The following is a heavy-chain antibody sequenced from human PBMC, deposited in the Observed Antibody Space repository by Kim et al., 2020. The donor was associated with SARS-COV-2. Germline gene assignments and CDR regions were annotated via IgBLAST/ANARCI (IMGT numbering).Heavy chain of an antibody. CDR3: ARGRFGQQLVHYYFDY. J-gene: IGHJ4*02. V-gene: IGHV1-69*04. D-gene: IGHD6-13*01. Sequence: KFQGRVTITADKATSTVYMELSSLRSEDTAVYYCARGRFGQQLVHYYFDYWGQGTLVTVSS.